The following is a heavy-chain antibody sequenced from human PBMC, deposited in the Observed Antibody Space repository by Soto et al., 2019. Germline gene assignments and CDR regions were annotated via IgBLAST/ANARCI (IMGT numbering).Heavy chain of an antibody. CDR1: GYTFTSYY. J-gene: IGHJ6*02. CDR3: ASEQGGTAPYYYYGMDF. Sequence: GASVKVSCKASGYTFTSYYMHWVRQAPGQGLEWMGIINPSGGSTSYAQKFQGRVTMTRDTSTSTVYMELSSLRSEDTAVYYCASEQGGTAPYYYYGMDFWGQGTTVTVSS. V-gene: IGHV1-46*01. CDR2: INPSGGST.